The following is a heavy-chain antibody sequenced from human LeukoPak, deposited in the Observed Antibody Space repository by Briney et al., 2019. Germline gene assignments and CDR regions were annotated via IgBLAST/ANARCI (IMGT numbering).Heavy chain of an antibody. Sequence: GGSLRLSXXTSGFTFXXXXXXXVRQAXGKXXXXXXXXXYDGDGSNKXYADSXXXRFTISRDNSESTLYLQMNSLRPEDTAVYYCAKVHIVGATSGYFDSWGQGTLVTVSS. CDR2: XXYDGDGSNK. J-gene: IGHJ4*02. CDR3: AKVHIVGATSGYFDS. CDR1: GFTFXXXX. D-gene: IGHD1-26*01. V-gene: IGHV3-30*02.